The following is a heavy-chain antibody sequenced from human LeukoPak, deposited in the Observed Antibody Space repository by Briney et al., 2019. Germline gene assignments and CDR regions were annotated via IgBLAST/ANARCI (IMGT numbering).Heavy chain of an antibody. CDR1: GFTFSSYA. CDR3: ARGDILTGYLTYYFDY. D-gene: IGHD3-9*01. V-gene: IGHV3-30-3*01. J-gene: IGHJ4*02. Sequence: GGSLRLSCAASGFTFSSYAMHWVRQAPGKGLEWVAVISYDGSNKYYADSVKGRFTISRDNSKNTLCLQMNSLRAEDTAVYYCARGDILTGYLTYYFDYWGQGTLVTVSS. CDR2: ISYDGSNK.